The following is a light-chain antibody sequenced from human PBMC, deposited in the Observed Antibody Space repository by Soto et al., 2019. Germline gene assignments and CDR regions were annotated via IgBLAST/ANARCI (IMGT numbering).Light chain of an antibody. V-gene: IGKV3-15*01. CDR3: QQYNNWPLKT. CDR1: QSVSSN. J-gene: IGKJ1*01. Sequence: EIVMTQSPATLSVSPGERATLSCRASQSVSSNLAWYQQKPGQAPRLLIYGASTRATGIPARFSGSGSGTEFTLTISSLQSEDFAVYYGQQYNNWPLKTFGQGTKVEIK. CDR2: GAS.